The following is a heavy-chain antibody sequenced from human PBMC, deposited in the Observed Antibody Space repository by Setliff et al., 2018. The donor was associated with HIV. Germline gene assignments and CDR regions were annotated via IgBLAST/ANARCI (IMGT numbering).Heavy chain of an antibody. V-gene: IGHV1-3*04. CDR3: ARDDGRSWLIDY. CDR2: INTANGNT. D-gene: IGHD6-13*01. J-gene: IGHJ4*02. Sequence: ASVKVSCKASGHKLTNYAVHWVRQAPGQRLEWMGWINTANGNTIYSQKFQGRVTITRDTSASTAYMDLSSLRSEDTAVYYCARDDGRSWLIDYWGQGTLVTVSS. CDR1: GHKLTNYA.